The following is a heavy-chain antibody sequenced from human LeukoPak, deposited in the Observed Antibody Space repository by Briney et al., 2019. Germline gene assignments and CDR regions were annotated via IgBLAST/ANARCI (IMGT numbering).Heavy chain of an antibody. Sequence: SETLSLTCTVSGGSISSSRYYWGWIHQAPGKGLEWFGSIFYAGTTYYNPSLKSRATISVDTSKNQFSLKLSSVTAADTAVYYCARQKSGGMDVWGQGTTVTVSS. CDR2: IFYAGTT. CDR1: GGSISSSRYY. V-gene: IGHV4-39*01. J-gene: IGHJ6*02. CDR3: ARQKSGGMDV.